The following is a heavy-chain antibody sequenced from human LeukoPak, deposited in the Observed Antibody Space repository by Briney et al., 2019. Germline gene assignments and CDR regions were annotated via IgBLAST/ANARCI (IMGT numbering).Heavy chain of an antibody. CDR2: MNPNSGNT. Sequence: ASVKVSCKASGYTFTSYDINWVRQAPGQGLEWMGWMNPNSGNTGYAQKFQGRVTMTRNTSISTAYMELSSLRSEDTAVYYCARVRAVGATFDYWGQGTLVTVSS. V-gene: IGHV1-8*01. CDR3: ARVRAVGATFDY. J-gene: IGHJ4*02. D-gene: IGHD1-26*01. CDR1: GYTFTSYD.